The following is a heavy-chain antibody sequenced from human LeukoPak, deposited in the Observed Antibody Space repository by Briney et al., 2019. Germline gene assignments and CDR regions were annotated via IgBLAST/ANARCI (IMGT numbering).Heavy chain of an antibody. D-gene: IGHD3-3*02. CDR2: ISGDGGST. J-gene: IGHJ3*02. V-gene: IGHV3-43*02. CDR1: GFTFNDYA. Sequence: GGSLRLSCAASGFTFNDYAMHWVRQAPGKGLGWVSLISGDGGSTYYADSVKGRFTISRDNSKNTLYLQMNSLRAEDTAVYYCASYVLGDAFDIWGQGTMVTVSS. CDR3: ASYVLGDAFDI.